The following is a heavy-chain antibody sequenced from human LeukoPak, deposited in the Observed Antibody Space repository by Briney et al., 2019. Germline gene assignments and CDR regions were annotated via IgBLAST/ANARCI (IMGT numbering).Heavy chain of an antibody. D-gene: IGHD3-9*01. J-gene: IGHJ5*02. Sequence: LETLSLTCTVSGSSISSYYWSWIRQPPGKGLEWIGYIYYSGSTNYNPSLKSRVTISVDTSKNQFSLKLSSVTAADTAVYYCARARYDMPSWFDPWGQGTLVTVSS. CDR2: IYYSGST. CDR3: ARARYDMPSWFDP. CDR1: GSSISSYY. V-gene: IGHV4-59*01.